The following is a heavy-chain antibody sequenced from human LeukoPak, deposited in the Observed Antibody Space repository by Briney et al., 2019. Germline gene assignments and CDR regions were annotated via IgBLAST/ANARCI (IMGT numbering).Heavy chain of an antibody. Sequence: SETLSLTCTVSGGSISSYYWSWIRQPPGKGLEWIGYIYTSGSTNYNPSLKSRVTISVDTSKNQFSLKPSSVTAADTAVYYCARLGDFWSGFKFYYYMDVWGKGTTVTVSS. CDR3: ARLGDFWSGFKFYYYMDV. CDR2: IYTSGST. D-gene: IGHD3-3*01. J-gene: IGHJ6*03. CDR1: GGSISSYY. V-gene: IGHV4-4*09.